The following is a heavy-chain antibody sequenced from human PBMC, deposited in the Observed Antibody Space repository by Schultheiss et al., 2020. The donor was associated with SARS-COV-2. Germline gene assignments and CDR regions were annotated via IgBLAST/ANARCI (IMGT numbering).Heavy chain of an antibody. Sequence: GGSLRLSCKASGYKFTSYWIGWVRQMPGKGLEWMGIIYPGDSDTRYSPSFQGQVTISADKSISTAYLQWSSLKASDTAMYYCARDFRQRFDPWGQGTLVTVSS. CDR1: GYKFTSYW. CDR3: ARDFRQRFDP. D-gene: IGHD3-3*01. J-gene: IGHJ5*02. CDR2: IYPGDSDT. V-gene: IGHV5-51*01.